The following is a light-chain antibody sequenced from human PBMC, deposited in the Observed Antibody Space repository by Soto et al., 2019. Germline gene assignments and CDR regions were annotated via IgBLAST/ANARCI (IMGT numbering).Light chain of an antibody. Sequence: QPVLTQSPSASASLGASVKLTCTLSSGHSSYAIAWHQQQPEKGPRYLMKLNSDGSHSKGDGIPDRFSGSSSGAERYLTISSLQSEDEADYYCQTWGPGTFYVFGTGTKLTVL. CDR3: QTWGPGTFYV. CDR1: SGHSSYA. CDR2: LNSDGSH. V-gene: IGLV4-69*01. J-gene: IGLJ1*01.